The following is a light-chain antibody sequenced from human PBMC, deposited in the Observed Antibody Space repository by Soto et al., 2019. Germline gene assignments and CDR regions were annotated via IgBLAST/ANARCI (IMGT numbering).Light chain of an antibody. CDR2: AVT. CDR1: SSDVGGYNY. V-gene: IGLV2-14*01. Sequence: QSALTQPASVSGSPGQSITISCTGTSSDVGGYNYVSWYQQHPGKAPKLMIYAVTDRPSGVADRFSGSKSGDTASLTISGLQAEDEAHYYCSSFTSSTTLLFGGGTKLTVL. J-gene: IGLJ2*01. CDR3: SSFTSSTTLL.